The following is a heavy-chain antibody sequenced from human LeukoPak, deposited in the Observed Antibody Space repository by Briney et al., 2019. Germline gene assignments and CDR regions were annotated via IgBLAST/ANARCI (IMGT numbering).Heavy chain of an antibody. V-gene: IGHV4-34*01. Sequence: SETLSLTCAVYGGSFSGYYWSWIRQPPGKGLEWIGEINHSGSTNYNPSLKSRVTISVDTSKNQFSPKLSSVTAADTAVYYCAREVHGSGSPFDYWGQGTLVTVSS. CDR2: INHSGST. J-gene: IGHJ4*02. CDR3: AREVHGSGSPFDY. D-gene: IGHD3-10*01. CDR1: GGSFSGYY.